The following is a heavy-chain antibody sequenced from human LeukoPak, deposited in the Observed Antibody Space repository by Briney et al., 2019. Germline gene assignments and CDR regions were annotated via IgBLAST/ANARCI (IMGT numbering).Heavy chain of an antibody. CDR3: ARESDGSSWYCGGFGRSVRHYYHLMDV. V-gene: IGHV4-4*07. CDR2: IYTSGTT. D-gene: IGHD6-13*01. Sequence: SETLSLTCTVSGGSVSFSYGSWVRQSAGKGLECSGRIYTSGTTIFNPSLKSRVNISLDSSSNQLSLTLSSVTAADTAVYYSARESDGSSWYCGGFGRSVRHYYHLMDVWGTGTTVIVSS. CDR1: GGSVSFSY. J-gene: IGHJ6*03.